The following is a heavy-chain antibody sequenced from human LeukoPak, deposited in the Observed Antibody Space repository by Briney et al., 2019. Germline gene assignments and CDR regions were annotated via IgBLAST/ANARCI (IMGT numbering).Heavy chain of an antibody. CDR1: GFTFSSYE. J-gene: IGHJ4*02. CDR3: ARDGEMARASYFDY. Sequence: PGGSLRLSCAASGFTFSSYEMNWIRQAPGKGLEWVSYISSSGGTIYYADSVKGRFTISRDNAKNSLYLQMNSLRAEDTAVYYCARDGEMARASYFDYWGQGTLVTVSS. CDR2: ISSSGGTI. D-gene: IGHD5-24*01. V-gene: IGHV3-48*03.